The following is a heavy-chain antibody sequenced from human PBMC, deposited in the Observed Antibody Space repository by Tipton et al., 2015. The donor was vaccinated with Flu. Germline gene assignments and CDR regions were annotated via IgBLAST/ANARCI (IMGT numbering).Heavy chain of an antibody. CDR3: ARRKTVTTRLTYFDY. J-gene: IGHJ4*02. V-gene: IGHV4-4*07. D-gene: IGHD4-17*01. CDR2: IYTSGST. CDR1: GGSLSSFY. Sequence: LRLSCTVSGGSLSSFYWSWIRQPAGKGLEWIGRIYTSGSTNYNPSLKSRVTISVDTSKNQFSLKLSSVTAADTAVYYCARRKTVTTRLTYFDYWGQGTLVTVSS.